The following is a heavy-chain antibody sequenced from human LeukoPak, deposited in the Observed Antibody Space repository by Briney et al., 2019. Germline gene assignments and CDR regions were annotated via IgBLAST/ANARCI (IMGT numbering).Heavy chain of an antibody. Sequence: ASVMVSCKASGYTFTSYAMHWVRQAPGQRLEWMGWINAGNGNTKYSQKFQGRVTITRDTSASTAYMELSSLRSEDTAVYYCARDWSPNYYDSSGYPYWEYWGQGTLVTVSS. CDR3: ARDWSPNYYDSSGYPYWEY. CDR1: GYTFTSYA. D-gene: IGHD3-22*01. V-gene: IGHV1-3*01. CDR2: INAGNGNT. J-gene: IGHJ4*02.